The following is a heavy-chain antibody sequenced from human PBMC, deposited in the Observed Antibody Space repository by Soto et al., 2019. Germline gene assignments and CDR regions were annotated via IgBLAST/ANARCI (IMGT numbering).Heavy chain of an antibody. J-gene: IGHJ4*01. D-gene: IGHD4-17*01. Sequence: SETLSLTCAVSGDSISSSFWWSWVRQPPGKGLEWIGEIYHTESTVYNPSLKSRVTISVDKSKNQFSLNLDSVTAADTAVYYCARYDFGNFDYWGRGILVTVS. CDR2: IYHTEST. V-gene: IGHV4-4*02. CDR3: ARYDFGNFDY. CDR1: GDSISSSFW.